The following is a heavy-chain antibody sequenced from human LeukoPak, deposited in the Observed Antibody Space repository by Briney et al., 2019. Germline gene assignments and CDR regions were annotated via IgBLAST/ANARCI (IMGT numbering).Heavy chain of an antibody. CDR1: GGSISSSSYY. D-gene: IGHD4-17*01. CDR3: ARNGTVTVSGTKFNYFDY. J-gene: IGHJ4*02. V-gene: IGHV4-39*01. CDR2: IYYSGST. Sequence: SETLSLTCTVSGGSISSSSYYWGWIRQPPGKGLEWIGSIYYSGSTHYNPSLKSRLTIFVDTSKIQLSLKVNSVTAADTAVYYCARNGTVTVSGTKFNYFDYWGQGTLVTVSS.